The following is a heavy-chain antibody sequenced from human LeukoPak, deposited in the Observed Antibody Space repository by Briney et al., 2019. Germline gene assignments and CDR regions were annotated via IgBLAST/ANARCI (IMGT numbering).Heavy chain of an antibody. Sequence: ASVKVSCKASGYPFSRCDLNWVRQATGQGLEWMGWMNPNSGNTGYAQKFQGRVTMTRSTSISTAYMELSSLRSDDTAVYYCARSTVYCSGANCHNAFDIWGQGTMVTVSS. J-gene: IGHJ3*02. CDR3: ARSTVYCSGANCHNAFDI. V-gene: IGHV1-8*01. CDR1: GYPFSRCD. D-gene: IGHD2-2*02. CDR2: MNPNSGNT.